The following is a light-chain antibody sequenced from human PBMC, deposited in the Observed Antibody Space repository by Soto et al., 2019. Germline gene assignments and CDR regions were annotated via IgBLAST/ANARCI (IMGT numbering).Light chain of an antibody. CDR3: QQYGASPQT. J-gene: IGKJ1*01. CDR1: QPVSSNY. V-gene: IGKV3-20*01. CDR2: GAS. Sequence: VLTQSPGTLSLSPGERATLSCRASQPVSSNYLAWYQQKPGQAPRLLIYGASSRATDIPDRFSGSGSGTDFTLTISRLEPDDFAVYYCQQYGASPQTFGQGTKVDIK.